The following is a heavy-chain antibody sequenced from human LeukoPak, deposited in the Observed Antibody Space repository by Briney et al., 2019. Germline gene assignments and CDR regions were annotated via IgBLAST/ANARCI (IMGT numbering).Heavy chain of an antibody. CDR2: IIGSGGST. CDR1: GFTFSNYA. V-gene: IGHV3-23*01. D-gene: IGHD6-13*01. CDR3: AKTRQQLVPYFDY. Sequence: GGSLRLSCAASGFTFSNYAMSWVRQAPGKGLEWVSGIIGSGGSTYYADSVKGRFTISRDNSMITLYLQMDSLRAEDTAVYYCAKTRQQLVPYFDYWGQGTLITVSS. J-gene: IGHJ4*02.